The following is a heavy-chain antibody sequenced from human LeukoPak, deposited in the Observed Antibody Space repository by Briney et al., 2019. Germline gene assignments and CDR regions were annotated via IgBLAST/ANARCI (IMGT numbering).Heavy chain of an antibody. Sequence: SETLSLTCTVSGGSVSSSSYYWGWIRQTPGKGLEWIGSVYYAGSTYYNPSLTSRVTISVDMAKNHFSLKLTSVTAADTAVYYCASQTLRGYSGQADWGQGTLVTVSS. CDR3: ASQTLRGYSGQAD. V-gene: IGHV4-39*02. D-gene: IGHD5-12*01. J-gene: IGHJ4*02. CDR2: VYYAGST. CDR1: GGSVSSSSYY.